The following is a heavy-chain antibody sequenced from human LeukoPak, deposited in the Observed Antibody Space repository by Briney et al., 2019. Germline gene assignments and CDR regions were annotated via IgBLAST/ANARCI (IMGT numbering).Heavy chain of an antibody. CDR1: GGSLSSDY. V-gene: IGHV4-59*08. CDR3: ATHTGSYHSFDS. D-gene: IGHD1-26*01. Sequence: PSETLSHTCTVSGGSLSSDYWSWLRQPPGRGLEGIGYVYYTGSTDYNPSLKSRVTISLDTSKNQFSLKLRSVTAADTAVYYCATHTGSYHSFDSWGQGTLVTVSS. CDR2: VYYTGST. J-gene: IGHJ4*02.